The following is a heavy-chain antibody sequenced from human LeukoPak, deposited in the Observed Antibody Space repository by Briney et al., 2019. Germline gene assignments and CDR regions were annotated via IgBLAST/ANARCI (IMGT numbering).Heavy chain of an antibody. D-gene: IGHD6-19*01. Sequence: PSKTLSLTCAVSGGSISGRYWSWIRQPPGKGLEWIANWRYDGSPNSTPSLESRATISLDTSKNQFSLRLTSVTAADTAVYYCVVTQKWLAFDYWGQGVLVTVSP. V-gene: IGHV4-59*08. CDR1: GGSISGRY. CDR2: WRYDGSP. J-gene: IGHJ4*02. CDR3: VVTQKWLAFDY.